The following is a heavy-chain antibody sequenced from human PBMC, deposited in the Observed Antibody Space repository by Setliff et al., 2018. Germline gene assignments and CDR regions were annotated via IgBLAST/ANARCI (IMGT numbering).Heavy chain of an antibody. Sequence: SETLSLTCTVSGYSISSGYYWGWIRQPTGKGLEWLGSFFHTGNTHYNPSLEGRVTISVDTSNNQFSLKLSSVTAADTAVYYCVRESRSTWYRRDFWGQGTLVTVSS. CDR3: VRESRSTWYRRDF. CDR1: GYSISSGYY. CDR2: FFHTGNT. V-gene: IGHV4-38-2*02. D-gene: IGHD6-13*01. J-gene: IGHJ4*02.